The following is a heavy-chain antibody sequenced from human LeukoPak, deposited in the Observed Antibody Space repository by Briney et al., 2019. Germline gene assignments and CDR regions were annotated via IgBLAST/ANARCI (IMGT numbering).Heavy chain of an antibody. CDR3: ARGGQYVLHYDSSGYPPRGH. CDR1: GYTFTGHY. Sequence: ASVKVSCKASGYTFTGHYMHWVRQAPGQGLEWMGWINPNSGGTNYAQEFQGRVTMTRDTSISTAYMELSRLRSDDTAVYYCARGGQYVLHYDSSGYPPRGHWGQGTLVTVSS. CDR2: INPNSGGT. V-gene: IGHV1-2*02. J-gene: IGHJ4*02. D-gene: IGHD3-22*01.